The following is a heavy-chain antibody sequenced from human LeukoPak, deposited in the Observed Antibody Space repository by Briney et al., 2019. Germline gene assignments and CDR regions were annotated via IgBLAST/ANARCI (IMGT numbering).Heavy chain of an antibody. CDR2: IYSGGST. J-gene: IGHJ6*02. V-gene: IGHV3-53*01. CDR1: GFTVSSNY. CDR3: AREEENYYYGMDV. Sequence: GGSLRLSCAASGFTVSSNYMSWVRQAPGKGLEWVSVIYSGGSTYYADSVKGRLTISRDNSKNTLYLQMNSLRAEDTAVYYCAREEENYYYGMDVWGQGTTVTVSS.